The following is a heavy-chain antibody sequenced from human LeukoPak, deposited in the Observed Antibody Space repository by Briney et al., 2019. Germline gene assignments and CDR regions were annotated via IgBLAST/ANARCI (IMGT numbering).Heavy chain of an antibody. Sequence: ASVKVSCKASGGTFSSYAISWVRQAPGQGLEWMGGIIPIFGTANYAQKFQGRVTITADESTSTAYMELSSLRSEDTAVYYCAAESQMVYAIPPSYWGQGTLVTVSS. D-gene: IGHD2-8*01. CDR1: GGTFSSYA. V-gene: IGHV1-69*13. CDR3: AAESQMVYAIPPSY. J-gene: IGHJ4*02. CDR2: IIPIFGTA.